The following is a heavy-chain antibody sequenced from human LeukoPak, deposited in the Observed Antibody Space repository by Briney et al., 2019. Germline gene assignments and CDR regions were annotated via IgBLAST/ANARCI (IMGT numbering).Heavy chain of an antibody. CDR1: GFTFDDYA. J-gene: IGHJ6*02. Sequence: GRSLRLSCAASGFTFDDYAMHWVRQAPGKGLEWVSGISWNSGSIGYADSVKGRFTISRDNAKNSLYLQMNSLRAEDTALYYCAKDKRRLVAAGTAYYYYGMDVWGQGTTVTVSS. D-gene: IGHD6-13*01. V-gene: IGHV3-9*01. CDR3: AKDKRRLVAAGTAYYYYGMDV. CDR2: ISWNSGSI.